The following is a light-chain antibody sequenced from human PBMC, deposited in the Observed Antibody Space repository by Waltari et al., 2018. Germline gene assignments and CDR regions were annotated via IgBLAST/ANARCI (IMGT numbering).Light chain of an antibody. Sequence: QSGLTQPASVSGSPGQSITIPCTGTRSDVGNYNLFSWYQQYPGKAPQLMVYEVTKRASGVSDRFSGSKSGNTASLTIHGLQSEDEADYYCCSYVGLGIYVFGSGTKVTVL. CDR1: RSDVGNYNL. V-gene: IGLV2-23*02. CDR3: CSYVGLGIYV. J-gene: IGLJ1*01. CDR2: EVT.